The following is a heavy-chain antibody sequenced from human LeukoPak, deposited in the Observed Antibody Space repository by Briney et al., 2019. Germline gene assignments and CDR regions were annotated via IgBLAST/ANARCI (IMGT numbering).Heavy chain of an antibody. CDR1: GFTFSEYY. J-gene: IGHJ4*02. CDR3: VRGNKGLDY. D-gene: IGHD2/OR15-2a*01. V-gene: IGHV3-72*01. Sequence: GGSLRLSCAASGFTFSEYYMDWVRQAPGKGLEWVGRTRNKANSYTTEYAASVKGRLTISRDDSKNSLYLQMNSLKTEDTAVYYCVRGNKGLDYWGQGTLVTVSS. CDR2: TRNKANSYTT.